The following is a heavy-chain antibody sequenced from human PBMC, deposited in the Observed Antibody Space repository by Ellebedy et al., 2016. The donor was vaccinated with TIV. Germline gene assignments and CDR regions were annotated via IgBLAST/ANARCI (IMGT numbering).Heavy chain of an antibody. Sequence: GGSLRLSCAASGFTFSSYAMHWVRQAPGKGLEWVAVISYDGSNKYYADSVKGRFTISRDNSKNTLYLQMNSLRAEDTAVYYCAKTGDYYDSSGYYYFDYWGQGTLVTVSS. V-gene: IGHV3-30*07. J-gene: IGHJ4*02. D-gene: IGHD3-22*01. CDR1: GFTFSSYA. CDR2: ISYDGSNK. CDR3: AKTGDYYDSSGYYYFDY.